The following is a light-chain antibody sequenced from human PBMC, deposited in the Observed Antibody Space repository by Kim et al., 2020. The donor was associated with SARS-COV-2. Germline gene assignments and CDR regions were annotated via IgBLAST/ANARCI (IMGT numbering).Light chain of an antibody. CDR1: QSISSY. Sequence: DIQMTQSPSSLSAYVGDRVTITCRASQSISSYLNWYQQKPGKVPKVLIYAASSLQSGVPSRFSGSGSGTDFTLTISSLQPEDFATYYYQQSYNTPLTFGQGTKVDIK. V-gene: IGKV1-39*01. CDR3: QQSYNTPLT. J-gene: IGKJ1*01. CDR2: AAS.